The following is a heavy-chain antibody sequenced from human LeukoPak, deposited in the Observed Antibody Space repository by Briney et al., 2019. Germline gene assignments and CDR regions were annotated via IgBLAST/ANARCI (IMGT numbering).Heavy chain of an antibody. V-gene: IGHV3-23*01. CDR3: AKGKTTVTSFYYYYYYMDV. CDR2: ISGSGGST. D-gene: IGHD4-17*01. Sequence: GGSLRLPCAASGFTFSSYAMSWVRQAPGKGLEWVSAISGSGGSTYYADFVKGRFTISRDNSKNTLYLQMNSLRAEDTAVYYCAKGKTTVTSFYYYYYYMDVWGKGTTVTISS. J-gene: IGHJ6*03. CDR1: GFTFSSYA.